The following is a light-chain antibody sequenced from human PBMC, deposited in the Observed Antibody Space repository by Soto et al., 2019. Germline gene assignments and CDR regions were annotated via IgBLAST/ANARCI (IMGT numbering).Light chain of an antibody. J-gene: IGKJ1*01. V-gene: IGKV3-11*01. Sequence: ETVLTQSPATLSLSPGERASLSCRASQSVSGYLAWYQQKPGQAPSLLIYDAANRATGIPARFSGSGSGTDFTLTISSLEPEDFAVYYCQQRSSWPRTFGQGTKVEIK. CDR1: QSVSGY. CDR2: DAA. CDR3: QQRSSWPRT.